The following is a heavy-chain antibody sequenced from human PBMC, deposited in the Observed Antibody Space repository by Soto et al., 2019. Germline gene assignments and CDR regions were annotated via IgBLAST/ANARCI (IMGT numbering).Heavy chain of an antibody. D-gene: IGHD2-2*01. J-gene: IGHJ6*04. CDR2: IYSSGST. Sequence: SETLSLTCTVSGGSISSGGYYWSWIRQHPGKGLEWIGYIYSSGSTYYNPSLKSPVTISVDTSKNQLSLKLSSVTAADTAVYYCARSRRSYCSSTSCSHGMDVWGKGITVTVSS. CDR3: ARSRRSYCSSTSCSHGMDV. CDR1: GGSISSGGYY. V-gene: IGHV4-31*01.